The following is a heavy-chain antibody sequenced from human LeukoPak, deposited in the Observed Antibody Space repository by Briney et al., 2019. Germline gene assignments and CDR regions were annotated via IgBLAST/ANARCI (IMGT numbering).Heavy chain of an antibody. J-gene: IGHJ6*04. D-gene: IGHD6-13*01. CDR3: ARERGSRMDV. V-gene: IGHV4-59*01. CDR2: IYYSGST. CDR1: GGSISSYY. Sequence: PSETLSLTCTVSGGSISSYYWSWIRQPPGKGLEWIGYIYYSGSTNYNPSLKSRVTISVDTSKNQFSLKLSSVTAADTAVYYCARERGSRMDVWGKGTTVTVSS.